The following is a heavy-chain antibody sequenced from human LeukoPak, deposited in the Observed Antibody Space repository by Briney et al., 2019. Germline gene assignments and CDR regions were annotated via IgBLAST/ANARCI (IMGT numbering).Heavy chain of an antibody. CDR2: IYYSGST. Sequence: QSSETLSLTCTVSGGSISSYYWSWLRQPPGKGLEWIGYIYYSGSTNYNPSLKSRVTISVDTSKNQFSLKLSSVTAADTAVYYCARPDIVGATAAFDIWGQGTMVTVSS. CDR3: ARPDIVGATAAFDI. D-gene: IGHD1-26*01. V-gene: IGHV4-59*01. CDR1: GGSISSYY. J-gene: IGHJ3*02.